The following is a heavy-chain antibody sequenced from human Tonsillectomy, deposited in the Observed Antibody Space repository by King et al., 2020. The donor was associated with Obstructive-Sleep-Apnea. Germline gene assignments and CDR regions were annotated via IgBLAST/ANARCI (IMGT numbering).Heavy chain of an antibody. CDR3: VKDRRFYYDSSGHYTYYYYGMDV. D-gene: IGHD3-22*01. V-gene: IGHV3-30*18. Sequence: QLVQSGGGVVQPGRSLRLSCAASGFTFSNYGMYWVRQAPGKGLEWVAVISYDGSNKYYADSVKGRFTISRDNSKSTLYLQMNSLRAEDTAVYYCVKDRRFYYDSSGHYTYYYYGMDVWGQGTTVTVSS. CDR1: GFTFSNYG. CDR2: ISYDGSNK. J-gene: IGHJ6*02.